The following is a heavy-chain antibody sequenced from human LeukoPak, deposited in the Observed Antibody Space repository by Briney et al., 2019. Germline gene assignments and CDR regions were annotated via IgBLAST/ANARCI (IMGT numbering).Heavy chain of an antibody. V-gene: IGHV3-7*04. J-gene: IGHJ4*01. Sequence: GGSLRLSCAASGFTFSNYWMTWVRQAPGKGLEWVANIKQDGSERDYVDSVKGRFTISRDDAKNSLYLQMNSLRAEDTAVYYCARGITMANWGHGTLVTVSS. D-gene: IGHD3-10*01. CDR1: GFTFSNYW. CDR3: ARGITMAN. CDR2: IKQDGSER.